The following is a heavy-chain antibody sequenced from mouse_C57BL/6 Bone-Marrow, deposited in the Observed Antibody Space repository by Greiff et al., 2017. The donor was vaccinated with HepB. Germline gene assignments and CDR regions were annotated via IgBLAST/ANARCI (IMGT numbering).Heavy chain of an antibody. J-gene: IGHJ3*01. CDR3: VKAVSSGSSYTWFAY. Sequence: EVQGVESGGGLVQPGASLRLSCAASGFTFNDYQMSWVRQAPGKAPEWLALIRNKANGYTTEYTASVKGRFTISRDNSQHILYLQMNTLRAEDSATYYCVKAVSSGSSYTWFAYWGQGTLVTVSA. D-gene: IGHD1-1*01. CDR2: IRNKANGYTT. V-gene: IGHV7-4*01. CDR1: GFTFNDYQ.